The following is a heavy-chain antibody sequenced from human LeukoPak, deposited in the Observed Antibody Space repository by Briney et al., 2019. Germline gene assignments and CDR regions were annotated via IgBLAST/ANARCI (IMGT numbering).Heavy chain of an antibody. CDR1: GGTFSSYA. J-gene: IGHJ5*02. V-gene: IGHV1-69*05. CDR2: IIPIFGTA. D-gene: IGHD2-2*03. CDR3: ARVEFGYCSSTSCPGSWFDP. Sequence: ASVKVSCKASGGTFSSYAISWVRQAPGQGLEWMGGIIPIFGTANYAQKFQGRVTITTDESTSTAYMELSSLRSEDTAVYYCARVEFGYCSSTSCPGSWFDPWGQGTLVTVSS.